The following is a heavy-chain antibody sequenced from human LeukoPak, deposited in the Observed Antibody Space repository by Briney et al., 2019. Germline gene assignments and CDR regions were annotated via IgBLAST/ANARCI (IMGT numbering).Heavy chain of an antibody. CDR1: GGSISSYY. V-gene: IGHV4-59*01. CDR3: ARGMAAIEYYYYYYMDV. J-gene: IGHJ6*03. D-gene: IGHD2-2*02. CDR2: IYYSGST. Sequence: SETLSLTCTVSGGSISSYYWSWIRQPPGKGLEWIGYIYYSGSTNYNPSLKSRVTISVDTSKNQFSLKLSSVTAADTAVYYCARGMAAIEYYYYYYMDVWGKGTTVTVSS.